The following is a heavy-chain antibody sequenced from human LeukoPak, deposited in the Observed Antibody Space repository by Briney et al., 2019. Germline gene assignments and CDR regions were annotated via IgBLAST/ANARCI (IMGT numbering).Heavy chain of an antibody. V-gene: IGHV4-4*07. J-gene: IGHJ4*02. Sequence: SETLSLTCTVSGGSISSYYWSWIRQPAGKGLEWIGRIYTSGSTNYNPSLKSRVTMSVDTSKNQFSLKLSSVTAADTAVYYCARARTLYYDFWSGYGPTYYFDYWGQGTLVTVSS. CDR2: IYTSGST. CDR3: ARARTLYYDFWSGYGPTYYFDY. CDR1: GGSISSYY. D-gene: IGHD3-3*01.